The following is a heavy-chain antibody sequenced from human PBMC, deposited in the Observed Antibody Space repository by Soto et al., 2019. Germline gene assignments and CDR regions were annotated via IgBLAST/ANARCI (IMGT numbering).Heavy chain of an antibody. CDR1: GGSISSGGYY. CDR2: IYYSGST. Sequence: PSETLSLTCSVSGGSISSGGYYWSWIRQHPGKGLEWIGYIYYSGSTYYNPSLKSRLTISVDTSKNQFSLKLSSVTAADTAVYFSARAGRFVPFVNWGQGTLVTVPP. CDR3: ARAGRFVPFVN. D-gene: IGHD1-26*01. V-gene: IGHV4-31*03. J-gene: IGHJ4*02.